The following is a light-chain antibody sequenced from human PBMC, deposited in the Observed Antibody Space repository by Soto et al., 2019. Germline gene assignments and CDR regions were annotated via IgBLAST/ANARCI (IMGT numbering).Light chain of an antibody. CDR1: SSDIGGHDY. J-gene: IGLJ3*02. CDR3: SSYAGSYKNWL. Sequence: QSALTQPPSASGSPGQSVTISCTGTSSDIGGHDYVSWYQQHAGKAPKLVISEVTKRPSGVPDRFSGSKFGNTASLTVSGLQGEDEADYLCSSYAGSYKNWLFGGGTKLTLL. V-gene: IGLV2-8*01. CDR2: EVT.